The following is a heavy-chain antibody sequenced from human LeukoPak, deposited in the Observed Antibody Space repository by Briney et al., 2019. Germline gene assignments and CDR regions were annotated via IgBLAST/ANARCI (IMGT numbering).Heavy chain of an antibody. CDR2: INWNGGST. J-gene: IGHJ4*02. V-gene: IGHV3-20*04. CDR1: RFTFDDYG. D-gene: IGHD2-2*01. Sequence: GGSLRLSCAASRFTFDDYGMSWVRQAPGKGLEWVSGINWNGGSTGYADSVKGRFTISRDNAKNSLYLQMNSLRAEDTALYYCARVRYCSSTSCYWHFDYWGQGTLVTVSS. CDR3: ARVRYCSSTSCYWHFDY.